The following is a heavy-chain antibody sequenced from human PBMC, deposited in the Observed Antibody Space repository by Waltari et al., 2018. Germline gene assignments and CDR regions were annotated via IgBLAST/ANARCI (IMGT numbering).Heavy chain of an antibody. CDR2: IYYSGST. CDR3: ARFSVTMRLFDY. J-gene: IGHJ4*02. CDR1: GGSISSHY. D-gene: IGHD4-17*01. V-gene: IGHV4-59*11. Sequence: QVQLQESGPGLVKPSETLSLTCTVSGGSISSHYWSWIRQPPGKGLEWIGYIYYSGSTNYNPSLKSRVTIAVETCKNQFSLKLSSVTAADTAVYYCARFSVTMRLFDYWGQGTLVTVSS.